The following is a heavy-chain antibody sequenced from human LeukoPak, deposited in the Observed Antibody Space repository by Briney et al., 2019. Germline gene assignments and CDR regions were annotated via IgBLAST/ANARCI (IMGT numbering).Heavy chain of an antibody. Sequence: GGSLRLSCAASGFTFSSYAMSWVRQAPGKGLEWVSAISGSGGSTYYADSVKGRFTISRDNSKKMLYLQMNSLRAEDTAVYYCAKGYSSGWPYYFDYWGQGTLVTVSS. D-gene: IGHD6-19*01. CDR1: GFTFSSYA. J-gene: IGHJ4*02. CDR2: ISGSGGST. V-gene: IGHV3-23*01. CDR3: AKGYSSGWPYYFDY.